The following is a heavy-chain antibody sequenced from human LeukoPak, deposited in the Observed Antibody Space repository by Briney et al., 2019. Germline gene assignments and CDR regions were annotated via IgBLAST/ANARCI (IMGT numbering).Heavy chain of an antibody. CDR2: ISGSGGST. Sequence: GGSLRLSCAASGFTFSSHAMSWVRQAPGKGLEWVSAISGSGGSTYYADSVKGRFTISRDNSKNTLYLQMNSLRAEDTAVYYCMVRGVIILNFDPWGQGTLVTVSS. CDR3: MVRGVIILNFDP. D-gene: IGHD3-10*01. V-gene: IGHV3-23*01. CDR1: GFTFSSHA. J-gene: IGHJ5*02.